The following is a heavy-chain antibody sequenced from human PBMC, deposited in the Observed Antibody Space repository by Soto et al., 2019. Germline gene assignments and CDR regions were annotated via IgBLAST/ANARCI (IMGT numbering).Heavy chain of an antibody. CDR1: GFTVNTNY. Sequence: EVQLVESGGGLVQPGGSLRLSCAASGFTVNTNYMTWVRQAPGKGLEWVSVLYSGGSAYYADSVRGRFTISRDNSKSTLYLQMNSLRAEDTAMYYCTGGTVPITYWGQGTLVTVSS. CDR3: TGGTVPITY. J-gene: IGHJ4*02. D-gene: IGHD1-7*01. V-gene: IGHV3-53*01. CDR2: LYSGGSA.